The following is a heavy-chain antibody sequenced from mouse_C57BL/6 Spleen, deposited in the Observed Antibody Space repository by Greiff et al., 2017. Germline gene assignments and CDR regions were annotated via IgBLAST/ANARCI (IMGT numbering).Heavy chain of an antibody. J-gene: IGHJ2*01. V-gene: IGHV14-1*01. CDR1: GFNIKDYY. CDR3: TTYYYGSSYFYYFDY. Sequence: EVQLQQSGAELVRPGASVKLSCTASGFNIKDYYMHWVKQRPEQGLEWIGRIDPEDGDTEYAPKFQGKATMTADTSSNTAYLQLSSLTSEDTAVYYCTTYYYGSSYFYYFDYWGQGTTLTVSS. D-gene: IGHD1-1*01. CDR2: IDPEDGDT.